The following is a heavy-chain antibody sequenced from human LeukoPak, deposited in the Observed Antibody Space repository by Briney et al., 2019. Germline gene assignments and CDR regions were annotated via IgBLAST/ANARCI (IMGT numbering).Heavy chain of an antibody. D-gene: IGHD3-22*01. V-gene: IGHV4-34*03. J-gene: IGHJ4*02. CDR2: INHSGST. CDR1: GGSFSGYY. Sequence: SETPSLTCAVYGGSFSGYYWSWIRQPPGKGLEWIGEINHSGSTNYNPSLKSRVTISVDKSKNQFSLELSSVTAADTAVYYCTTAFGYSRDWGQGTLVTVSS. CDR3: TTAFGYSRD.